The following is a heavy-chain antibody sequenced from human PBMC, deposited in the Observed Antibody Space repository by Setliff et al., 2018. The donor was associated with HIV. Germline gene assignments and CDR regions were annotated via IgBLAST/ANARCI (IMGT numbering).Heavy chain of an antibody. CDR3: ARADSSNWYHVDY. CDR2: ITPMFGTA. Sequence: SVKVSCKASGGTFSDYAISWVRQAPGQGLEWVGAITPMFGTADYAQKFQDRLTITTDESTSTAYMELSSLRSEDTAVYYCARADSSNWYHVDYWGQGTLVTVSS. D-gene: IGHD6-13*01. V-gene: IGHV1-69*05. J-gene: IGHJ4*02. CDR1: GGTFSDYA.